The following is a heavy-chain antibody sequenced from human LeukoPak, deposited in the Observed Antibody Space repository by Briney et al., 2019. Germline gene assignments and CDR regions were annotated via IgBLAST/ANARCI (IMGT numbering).Heavy chain of an antibody. D-gene: IGHD3-16*02. J-gene: IGHJ4*02. CDR3: ASAYYDYVWGSYRPLDC. CDR1: GYTFTSYG. V-gene: IGHV1-18*01. CDR2: ISAYNGNT. Sequence: ASVKVSCKASGYTFTSYGISWVRQAPGPGLEWMEWISAYNGNTNYAQKLQGRVTMTTATSTSTAYMELRSLRSDDTAVYYCASAYYDYVWGSYRPLDCWGQGTLVTVSS.